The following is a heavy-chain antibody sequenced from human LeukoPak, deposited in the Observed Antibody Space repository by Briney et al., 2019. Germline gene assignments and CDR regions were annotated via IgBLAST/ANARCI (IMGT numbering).Heavy chain of an antibody. CDR2: IIPIFGTA. J-gene: IGHJ4*02. V-gene: IGHV1-69*05. Sequence: SVKVSCKASGGTFSSYAISWVRQAPGQGLEWMGRIIPIFGTANYAQKFQGRVTMATDTYTSTAYMELRSLRSDDTAVYYCAREGEVGYCSSTSCLKAFDSWGQGTLVTVSS. CDR3: AREGEVGYCSSTSCLKAFDS. D-gene: IGHD2-2*01. CDR1: GGTFSSYA.